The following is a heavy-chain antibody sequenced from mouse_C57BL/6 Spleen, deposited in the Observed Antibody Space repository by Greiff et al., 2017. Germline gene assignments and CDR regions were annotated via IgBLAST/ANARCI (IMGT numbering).Heavy chain of an antibody. CDR1: GYTFTDYE. CDR2: IDPETGGT. D-gene: IGHD1-1*01. CDR3: TGAITTDYFDY. J-gene: IGHJ2*01. Sequence: QVQLKESGAELVRPGASVTLSCKASGYTFTDYEMHWVKQTPVHGLEWIGAIDPETGGTAYNQKFKGKAILTADKSSSTAYMELRSLTSEDSAVYYCTGAITTDYFDYWGQGTTLTVSS. V-gene: IGHV1-15*01.